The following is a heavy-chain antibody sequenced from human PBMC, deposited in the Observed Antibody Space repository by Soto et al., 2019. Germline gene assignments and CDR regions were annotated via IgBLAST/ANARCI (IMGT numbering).Heavy chain of an antibody. CDR3: ARGCSGSCYLGFDY. D-gene: IGHD2-15*01. V-gene: IGHV4-30-2*01. CDR2: IYHSGST. CDR1: GGSISSGGYS. Sequence: SETLSLTCAVSGGSISSGGYSWSWIRQPPGKGLEWIGYIYHSGSTYYNPSLKSRVTISVDRSKNQFSLKLSSVTAADTAVYYCARGCSGSCYLGFDYWGQGTLVTVSS. J-gene: IGHJ4*02.